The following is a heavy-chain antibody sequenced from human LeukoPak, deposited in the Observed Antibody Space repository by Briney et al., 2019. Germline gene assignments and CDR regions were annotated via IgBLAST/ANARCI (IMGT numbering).Heavy chain of an antibody. V-gene: IGHV4-59*01. CDR1: GGSISSYY. CDR3: ARDYHWMVRGVSYAFDI. CDR2: IYYSGST. Sequence: SETLSLTCTVSGGSISSYYWSWIRQPPGKGLEWIGYIYYSGSTNYNPSLKSRVTISVDTSKNQFSLRLNSVTAADTAVYYCARDYHWMVRGVSYAFDIWGQGTMVTVSS. D-gene: IGHD3-10*01. J-gene: IGHJ3*02.